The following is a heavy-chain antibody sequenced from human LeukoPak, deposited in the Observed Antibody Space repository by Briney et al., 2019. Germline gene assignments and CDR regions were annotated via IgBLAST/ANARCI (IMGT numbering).Heavy chain of an antibody. D-gene: IGHD2-2*01. Sequence: SVKVSCKASGGTFSSYAISWVRQAPGQGLEWMGGIIPIFGTANYAQKFQGRVTITADESTSTAYMELSSLRSEDTAVYYCARVGSTGPSLDYWGQGTLVTVSS. CDR3: ARVGSTGPSLDY. CDR1: GGTFSSYA. J-gene: IGHJ4*02. CDR2: IIPIFGTA. V-gene: IGHV1-69*01.